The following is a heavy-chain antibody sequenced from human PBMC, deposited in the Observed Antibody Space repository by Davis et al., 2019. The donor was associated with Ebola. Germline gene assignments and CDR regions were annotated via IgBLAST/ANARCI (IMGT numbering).Heavy chain of an antibody. CDR3: ARDEGYYYDSTRWFDP. V-gene: IGHV1-3*03. J-gene: IGHJ5*02. D-gene: IGHD3-22*01. Sequence: ASVKVSCKASGYTFSTYAMHWVRQAPGQRLEWMGWINAGNGNTKYSQELQGRVSIIRDTSASTAYMELSSLRSEDTAVYYCARDEGYYYDSTRWFDPWGQGTLVTVSS. CDR1: GYTFSTYA. CDR2: INAGNGNT.